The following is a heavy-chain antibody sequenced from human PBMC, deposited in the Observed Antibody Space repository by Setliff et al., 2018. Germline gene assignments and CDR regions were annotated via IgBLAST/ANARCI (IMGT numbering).Heavy chain of an antibody. CDR1: GYSFTSYW. V-gene: IGHV5-51*01. Sequence: PGESLKISCKGSGYSFTSYWIGWVRQMPGKDLEWMGIIYPGDSDTRYSPSFQGQVTISADKSITTAYLQWSSLRASDTAMYYCARTYDSSGYHDAFDIWGQGTMVTVSS. D-gene: IGHD3-22*01. CDR3: ARTYDSSGYHDAFDI. J-gene: IGHJ3*02. CDR2: IYPGDSDT.